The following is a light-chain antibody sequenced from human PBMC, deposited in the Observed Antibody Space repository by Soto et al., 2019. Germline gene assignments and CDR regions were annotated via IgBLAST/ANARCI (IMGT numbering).Light chain of an antibody. CDR3: ATWDDSLSGVV. CDR1: FSNIGSNS. J-gene: IGLJ3*02. CDR2: RND. Sequence: QSVLTQSPSASGTPGQRVTISCSGSFSNIGSNSVYWYQQFPGTAPKLLIYRNDQRPSGVSDRFSGSKSGTSASLAISGLRSEDVAHYSCATWDDSLSGVVFGGGTKLTVL. V-gene: IGLV1-47*01.